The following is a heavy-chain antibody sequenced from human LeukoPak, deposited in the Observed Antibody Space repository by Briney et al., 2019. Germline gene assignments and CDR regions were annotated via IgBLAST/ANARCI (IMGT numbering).Heavy chain of an antibody. CDR2: FSESGNT. CDR3: ASTYYYTSATPNWFDT. D-gene: IGHD3-10*01. CDR1: GVSITTIDYF. V-gene: IGHV4-39*01. J-gene: IGHJ5*02. Sequence: AETLSLTCSVSGVSITTIDYFWTLIRQPPGKGLEWIGSFSESGNTYSNPSLKTRVTLLRDTSKNQFSLMLNSVTAADTAVYFCASTYYYTSATPNWFDTWGQGVVVTVSS.